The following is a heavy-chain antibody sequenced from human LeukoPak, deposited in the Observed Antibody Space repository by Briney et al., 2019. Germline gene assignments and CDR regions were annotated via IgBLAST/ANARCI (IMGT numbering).Heavy chain of an antibody. CDR2: INPNSGGT. D-gene: IGHD5-12*01. V-gene: IGHV1-2*02. Sequence: ASVKVSCKASGYXFTGYYIHWVRQAPGQGLEWMGWINPNSGGTNYAQKFQGRVTMTRDSSISTAYMELSRLSSDDTAVYYCATARDILTTISVGGFDYWGQGTLVTVSS. CDR1: GYXFTGYY. J-gene: IGHJ4*02. CDR3: ATARDILTTISVGGFDY.